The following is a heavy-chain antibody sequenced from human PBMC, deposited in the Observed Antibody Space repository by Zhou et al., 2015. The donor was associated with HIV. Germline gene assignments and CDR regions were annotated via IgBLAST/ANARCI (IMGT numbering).Heavy chain of an antibody. CDR1: GGTFRRYA. CDR2: IIPIFGTP. CDR3: ARDPYRPRGSGNYYYAMDV. Sequence: QVQLVQSGAEVKKPGSSVKVSCKASGGTFRRYAISWLRQAPGQGLEWMGGIIPIFGTPNYAQNFQGRVTITADESTSTAYMDLSSLRSDDTAVYYCARDPYRPRGSGNYYYAMDVWGQGTTVTVSS. J-gene: IGHJ6*02. V-gene: IGHV1-69*01. D-gene: IGHD3-10*01.